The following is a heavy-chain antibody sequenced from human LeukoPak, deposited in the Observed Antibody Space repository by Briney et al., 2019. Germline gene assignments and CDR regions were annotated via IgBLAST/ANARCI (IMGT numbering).Heavy chain of an antibody. CDR2: IYDSGSA. Sequence: SETLSLTCTVSGGSIRSYYWSWIRQPPGKGLEWIGYIYDSGSANYNPSLKSRITISVDTSKKQFSLKLSSVTAADTAVYYCARGHCTSGSCSRWFDPWGQGTLVTVSS. D-gene: IGHD2-15*01. J-gene: IGHJ5*02. CDR3: ARGHCTSGSCSRWFDP. V-gene: IGHV4-59*08. CDR1: GGSIRSYY.